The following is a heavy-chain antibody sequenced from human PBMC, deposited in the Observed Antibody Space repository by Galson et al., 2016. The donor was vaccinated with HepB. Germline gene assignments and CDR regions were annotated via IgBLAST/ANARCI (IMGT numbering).Heavy chain of an antibody. V-gene: IGHV3-23*01. CDR1: GFTFSSYA. CDR3: AKDSLLPMYYFDY. Sequence: SLRLSCAAPGFTFSSYAMSWVRQAPGKGLEWVSAISGRGGRTYYADSVKGRFTISRDNSKNTLYLQMNSLRAEDTAVYYCAKDSLLPMYYFDYWGQGTLVTVSS. CDR2: ISGRGGRT. J-gene: IGHJ4*02.